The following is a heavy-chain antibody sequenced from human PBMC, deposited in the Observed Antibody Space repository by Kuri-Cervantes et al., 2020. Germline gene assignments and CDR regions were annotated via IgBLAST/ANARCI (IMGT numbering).Heavy chain of an antibody. CDR2: INPNSGGT. CDR3: ARDSSDSPAHDNFDS. J-gene: IGHJ4*02. D-gene: IGHD1-1*01. V-gene: IGHV1-2*02. Sequence: ASVKVSCKASGGTFSSYAISWVRQAPGQGLEWMGWINPNSGGTNYAQKFRGRVTMTRDTSISTAYMELTRLKSDDTAVYYCARDSSDSPAHDNFDSWGQGTLVTVSS. CDR1: GGTFSSYA.